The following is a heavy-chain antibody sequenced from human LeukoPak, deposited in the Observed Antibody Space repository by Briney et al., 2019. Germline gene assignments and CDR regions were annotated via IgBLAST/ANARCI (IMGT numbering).Heavy chain of an antibody. J-gene: IGHJ4*02. CDR3: ARLQYSSSLGPGLFDS. Sequence: SETLSLTCTVSAGSISTHYWSWTRQPPGKGLECIGYIYHSGSTNYNPSLKSRVTISIDTSKNQFSLKLSSVTAADTAVYYCARLQYSSSLGPGLFDSWGQGTLVTVSS. V-gene: IGHV4-59*11. CDR2: IYHSGST. CDR1: AGSISTHY. D-gene: IGHD6-6*01.